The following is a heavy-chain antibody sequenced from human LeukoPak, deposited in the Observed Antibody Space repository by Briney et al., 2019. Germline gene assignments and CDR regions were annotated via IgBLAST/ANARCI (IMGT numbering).Heavy chain of an antibody. CDR2: IGTSSSTI. Sequence: GGSLRLSCAASGFTFSKYSMNWVRQAPGKGLDWISYIGTSSSTIYYADSVKGRFTISRDNAKNSLYLQMNSLRAEDTAVYYCARGEYYYYDSSGYSDYWGQGTLVTVSS. CDR3: ARGEYYYYDSSGYSDY. J-gene: IGHJ4*02. CDR1: GFTFSKYS. D-gene: IGHD3-22*01. V-gene: IGHV3-48*01.